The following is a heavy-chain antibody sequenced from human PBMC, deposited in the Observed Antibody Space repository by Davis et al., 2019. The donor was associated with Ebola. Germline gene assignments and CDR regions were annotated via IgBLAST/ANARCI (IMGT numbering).Heavy chain of an antibody. V-gene: IGHV3-33*01. D-gene: IGHD1-26*01. Sequence: GSLRLSCAASGFTFSSYGMHWVRQAPGKGLEWVAVIWYDGSYKYYAQSVKGRFTISRDNSKNTLYLQMNSLRAEDTAVYYCARDSGTYFVYFDFWGQGTLVTVSS. CDR3: ARDSGTYFVYFDF. CDR2: IWYDGSYK. CDR1: GFTFSSYG. J-gene: IGHJ4*02.